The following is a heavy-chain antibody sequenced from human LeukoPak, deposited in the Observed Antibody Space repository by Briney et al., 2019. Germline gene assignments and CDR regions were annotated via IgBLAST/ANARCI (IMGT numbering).Heavy chain of an antibody. CDR3: ARGPPRIMITFGGVMLDY. Sequence: SETLSLTCAVYGGSFSGYYWSWIRQPPGKGPEWIGEINHSGSTNYNPSLKSRVTISVDTSKNQFSLKLSSVTAADTAVYYCARGPPRIMITFGGVMLDYWGQGTLVTVSS. CDR2: INHSGST. V-gene: IGHV4-34*01. D-gene: IGHD3-16*01. J-gene: IGHJ4*02. CDR1: GGSFSGYY.